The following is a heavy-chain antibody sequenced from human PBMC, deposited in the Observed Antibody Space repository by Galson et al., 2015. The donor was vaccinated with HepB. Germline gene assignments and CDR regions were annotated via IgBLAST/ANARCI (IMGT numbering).Heavy chain of an antibody. V-gene: IGHV3-53*01. CDR1: GFTVSSNY. CDR3: ASIRITMIIDI. J-gene: IGHJ3*02. Sequence: SLRLSCAASGFTVSSNYMSWVRQAPGKGLEWVSVIYSGGSTYYADSVKGRFTISRDNSKNTLYLQMNSLRAEDTAVYYCASIRITMIIDIWGQGTMVPVSS. CDR2: IYSGGST. D-gene: IGHD3-22*01.